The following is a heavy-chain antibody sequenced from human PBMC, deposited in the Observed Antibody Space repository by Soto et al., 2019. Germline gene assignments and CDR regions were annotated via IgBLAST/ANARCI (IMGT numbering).Heavy chain of an antibody. V-gene: IGHV4-59*01. CDR1: GGSISNYY. Sequence: SETLSLTCTISGGSISNYYWTWIRQTPGKGLEWIGYVYYSGNTNYNPSLKSRVSISVDMSKNQFSLELSSVTAADTAMYYCAREVGTDVGGLGFYDAFDIWGPGTKVTVSS. CDR2: VYYSGNT. D-gene: IGHD5-18*01. CDR3: AREVGTDVGGLGFYDAFDI. J-gene: IGHJ3*02.